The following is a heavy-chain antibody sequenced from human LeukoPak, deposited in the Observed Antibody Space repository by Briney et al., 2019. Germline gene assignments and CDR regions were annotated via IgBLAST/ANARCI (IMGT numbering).Heavy chain of an antibody. V-gene: IGHV3-66*01. J-gene: IGHJ4*02. Sequence: GGSLRLSCAASGFTVSSSYMSWVRQAPGKGLEWVSVIYSGGSTYYADSVKGRFTISRDNSRNTLYLQMNSLRAEDTAVYYCARDLSGYYHDYWGQGTLVTVSS. D-gene: IGHD3-9*01. CDR1: GFTVSSSY. CDR2: IYSGGST. CDR3: ARDLSGYYHDY.